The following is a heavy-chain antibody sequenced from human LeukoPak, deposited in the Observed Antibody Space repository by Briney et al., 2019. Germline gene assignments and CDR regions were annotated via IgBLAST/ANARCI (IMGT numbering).Heavy chain of an antibody. D-gene: IGHD3-10*01. V-gene: IGHV4-39*01. CDR1: GGSISSPNHD. CDR3: ARSLGANTWVGNWFDP. Sequence: SETLSLTCSVPGGSISSPNHDWAWIRQPPGQGLEWIGSIYYSGTTYYNLSLKSRVTLSVDTSQNQFSLKLSSVTAADTAIYFCARSLGANTWVGNWFDPWGQGTLVTVSS. CDR2: IYYSGTT. J-gene: IGHJ5*02.